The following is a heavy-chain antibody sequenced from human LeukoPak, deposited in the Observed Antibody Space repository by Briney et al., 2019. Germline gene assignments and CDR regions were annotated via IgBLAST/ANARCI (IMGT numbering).Heavy chain of an antibody. Sequence: GGYLRLSCTASGFTVGDYALSWVGQAPGKGLEWVGFIRSEAYGGTTEYAASVKGRFTIARDDSKSLAYLQMNSLKTEDTTVVYCTRDVDYDESSGYYPADIWGQGTMVTVSS. J-gene: IGHJ3*02. CDR3: TRDVDYDESSGYYPADI. D-gene: IGHD3-22*01. CDR1: GFTVGDYA. V-gene: IGHV3-49*04. CDR2: IRSEAYGGTT.